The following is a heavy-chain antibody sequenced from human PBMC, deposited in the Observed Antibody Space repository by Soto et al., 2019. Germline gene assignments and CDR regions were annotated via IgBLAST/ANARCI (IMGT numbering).Heavy chain of an antibody. Sequence: QVQLQESGPGLVKPSETLSLTCTVSGGSVSSGSYYWSWIRQPPGKGLEWIGYIYYSGSTNYNPSLKSRVTISVDTSKNQFSLKLSSVTAADTAVYYCARDRKQRQRNYGMDVWGQGTTVTVSS. CDR2: IYYSGST. V-gene: IGHV4-61*01. J-gene: IGHJ6*02. CDR1: GGSVSSGSYY. D-gene: IGHD6-25*01. CDR3: ARDRKQRQRNYGMDV.